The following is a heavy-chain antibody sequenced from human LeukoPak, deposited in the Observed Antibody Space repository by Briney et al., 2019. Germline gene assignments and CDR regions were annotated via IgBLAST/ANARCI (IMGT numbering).Heavy chain of an antibody. V-gene: IGHV3-21*01. CDR2: ISTSSNYI. CDR1: GFTFSNYN. D-gene: IGHD6-6*01. J-gene: IGHJ4*02. Sequence: GGPLRLSCTASGFTFSNYNINWVRRAPGKGLEWVSSISTSSNYICYADSVKGRFTISRDNAKNSLYQQMNSLRAEDTAVYYCARDRGRTEYSSSPDYWGQGTQVTVSS. CDR3: ARDRGRTEYSSSPDY.